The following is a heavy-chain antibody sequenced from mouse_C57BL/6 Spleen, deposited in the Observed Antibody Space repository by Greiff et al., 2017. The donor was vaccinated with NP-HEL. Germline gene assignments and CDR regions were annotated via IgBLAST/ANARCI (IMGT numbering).Heavy chain of an antibody. CDR3: ATDSSGSSWCAY. CDR2: IYSGGGYT. J-gene: IGHJ3*01. CDR1: GYTFTNYW. Sequence: VQLQQSGAELVRPGTSVKMSCKASGYTFTNYWIGWAKQRPGHGLEWIGDIYSGGGYTNYNEKFKGKATLTADKSSSTAYMQFSSLTSEDSAIYYCATDSSGSSWCAYWGQGTLVTVSA. D-gene: IGHD3-2*02. V-gene: IGHV1-63*01.